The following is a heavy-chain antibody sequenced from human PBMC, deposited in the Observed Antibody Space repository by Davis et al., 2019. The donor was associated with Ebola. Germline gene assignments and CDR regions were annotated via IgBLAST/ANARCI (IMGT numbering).Heavy chain of an antibody. D-gene: IGHD3-3*01. J-gene: IGHJ6*02. CDR3: ARLHAGFWSGYHSSGMDV. Sequence: GESLKISCKGSGYSFTSYWIGWVRQMSGKGLEWMGIIYPGYSDTKYSPSFQGQVTISADKSISTAYLQWSSLEVSDTAIYYCARLHAGFWSGYHSSGMDVWGQGTTVAVSS. CDR1: GYSFTSYW. V-gene: IGHV5-51*01. CDR2: IYPGYSDT.